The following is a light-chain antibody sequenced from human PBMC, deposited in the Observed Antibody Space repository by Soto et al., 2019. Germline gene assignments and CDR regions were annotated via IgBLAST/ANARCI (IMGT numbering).Light chain of an antibody. CDR3: NSYSGGPTLYL. CDR1: STDVGGYNY. Sequence: QSVLTQPASVSGSPGQSITISCTGTSTDVGGYNYVSWYQQHPGKAPKLLISDVSNRPSGVSFRFSGCKSGNTASLTISGLQAADEADYYCNSYSGGPTLYLLGTGTKLTVL. CDR2: DVS. J-gene: IGLJ1*01. V-gene: IGLV2-14*01.